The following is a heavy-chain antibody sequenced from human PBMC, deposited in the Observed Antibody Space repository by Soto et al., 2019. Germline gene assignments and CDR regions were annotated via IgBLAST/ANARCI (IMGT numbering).Heavy chain of an antibody. CDR1: GGTFGSYA. V-gene: IGHV1-69*01. D-gene: IGHD2-2*01. CDR3: VTALGCRSTSCTLDY. J-gene: IGHJ4*02. CDR2: IIPVSGAA. Sequence: QVQLVRSGAEVKKPGSSVKVSCKASGGTFGSYAFSWVRQAPGQGLEWMGGIIPVSGAAHYAQKFQGRVTITADESTSTAYMELSSLSSQDTAVYYCVTALGCRSTSCTLDYWGQGTRVIVSS.